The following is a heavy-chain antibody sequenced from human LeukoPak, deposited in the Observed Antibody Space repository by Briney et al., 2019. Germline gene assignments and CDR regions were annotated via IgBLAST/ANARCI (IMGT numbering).Heavy chain of an antibody. V-gene: IGHV3-11*04. CDR1: GFTFGDYD. J-gene: IGHJ4*02. CDR2: ITGGGNTI. D-gene: IGHD3-10*01. Sequence: TGGSLRLSYAYSGFTFGDYDMSWIRQAPGRGLEWISYITGGGNTIEYGDSVKGRFTISMDNAKNSLFLQMNSLRTEDTAVYYCVRANYGFDYWGQGTLVTVSS. CDR3: VRANYGFDY.